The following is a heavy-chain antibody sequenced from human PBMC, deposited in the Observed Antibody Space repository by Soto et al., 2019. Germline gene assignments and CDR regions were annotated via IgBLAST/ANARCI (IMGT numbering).Heavy chain of an antibody. CDR1: GGSISSGDYY. V-gene: IGHV4-30-4*01. J-gene: IGHJ1*01. D-gene: IGHD2-8*01. Sequence: SETLSLTCTVSGGSISSGDYYWSWIRQPPGKGLEWIGYIYYSGSTYYNPSLKSRVTISVDTSKNQFSLKLSSVTAADTAVYYCASYCTNGVCYTNFQHWGQGTLVTVSS. CDR2: IYYSGST. CDR3: ASYCTNGVCYTNFQH.